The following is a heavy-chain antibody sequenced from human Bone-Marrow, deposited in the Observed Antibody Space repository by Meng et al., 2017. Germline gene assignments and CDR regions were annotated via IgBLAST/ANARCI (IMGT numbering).Heavy chain of an antibody. Sequence: QVQPQQWGAGLFKPSETLSLTCAVYGGSFSGYYWSWIRQPPGKGLEWIGEINHSGSTNYNPSLKSRVTISVDTSKNQFSLKLSSVTAADTAVYYCARGTRPLLFQHWGQGTLVTSPQ. J-gene: IGHJ1*01. D-gene: IGHD1-1*01. V-gene: IGHV4-34*01. CDR2: INHSGST. CDR3: ARGTRPLLFQH. CDR1: GGSFSGYY.